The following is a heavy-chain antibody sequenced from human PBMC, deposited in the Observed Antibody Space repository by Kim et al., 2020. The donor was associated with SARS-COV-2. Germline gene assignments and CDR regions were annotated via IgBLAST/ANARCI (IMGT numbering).Heavy chain of an antibody. V-gene: IGHV3-23*01. J-gene: IGHJ4*02. CDR3: AKLFEPQLVPNY. Sequence: YYADSVKGRFTISRDNSKTTLYLQMNSLRAEDTAVYYCAKLFEPQLVPNYWGQGTLVTVSS. D-gene: IGHD6-13*01.